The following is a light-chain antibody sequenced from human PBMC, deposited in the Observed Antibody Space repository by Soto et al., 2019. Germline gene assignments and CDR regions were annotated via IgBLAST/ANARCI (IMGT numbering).Light chain of an antibody. CDR2: DAS. CDR3: HPRQYWPPIT. Sequence: VVTESPATLSWSPGERATLSCRTSLSVSVYLDWYQEKPGQAPRLLISDASNRATGIPARFSGSGSGTDFTLTISSLEPADSAVYYCHPRQYWPPITFGQGTRLEI. V-gene: IGKV3-11*01. J-gene: IGKJ5*01. CDR1: LSVSVY.